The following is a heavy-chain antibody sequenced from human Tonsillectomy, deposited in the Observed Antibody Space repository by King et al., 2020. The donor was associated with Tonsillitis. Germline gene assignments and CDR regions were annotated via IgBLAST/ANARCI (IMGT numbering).Heavy chain of an antibody. D-gene: IGHD6-19*01. CDR3: ARGLRAVAGPKWGDAFDI. CDR2: IIHSGSA. CDR1: GGFFSGYY. J-gene: IGHJ3*02. Sequence: VQLQQWGAGLLKPSETLSLTCAVYGGFFSGYYWSWIRQSPGKGLQWIGEIIHSGSANYNPSLKSRVTISEDTSKNQLSLKLTSVTAAATAVYYCARGLRAVAGPKWGDAFDIWGQGTMVTVSS. V-gene: IGHV4-34*01.